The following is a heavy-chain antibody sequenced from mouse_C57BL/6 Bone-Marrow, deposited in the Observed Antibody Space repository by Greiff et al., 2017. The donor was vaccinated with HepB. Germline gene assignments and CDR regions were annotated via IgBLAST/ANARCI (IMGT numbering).Heavy chain of an antibody. Sequence: VQLQQPGAELVRPGSSVKLSCKASGYTFTSYWMHWVKQRPIQGLEWIGNIDPSDSETHYNQKFKDKATLTVDKSSSTAYMELHSLTSEDSAVYFCARRAPYFDYWGQGTTLTVSS. V-gene: IGHV1-52*01. CDR1: GYTFTSYW. CDR3: ARRAPYFDY. D-gene: IGHD3-1*01. CDR2: IDPSDSET. J-gene: IGHJ2*01.